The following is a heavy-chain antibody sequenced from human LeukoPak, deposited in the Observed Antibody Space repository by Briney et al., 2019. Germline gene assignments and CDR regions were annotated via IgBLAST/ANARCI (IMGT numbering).Heavy chain of an antibody. CDR2: IYYSGST. CDR1: GGSISSGGYY. Sequence: SQTLSLTCTVSGGSISSGGYYWSWIRQHPGKGLEWIGYIYYSGSTNYNPSLKSRVTISVDTSKNQFSLKLSSVTAADTAVYYCARGLQSYDILTGYGLRDGMDIWGQGTTVTVSS. J-gene: IGHJ6*02. V-gene: IGHV4-31*03. CDR3: ARGLQSYDILTGYGLRDGMDI. D-gene: IGHD3-9*01.